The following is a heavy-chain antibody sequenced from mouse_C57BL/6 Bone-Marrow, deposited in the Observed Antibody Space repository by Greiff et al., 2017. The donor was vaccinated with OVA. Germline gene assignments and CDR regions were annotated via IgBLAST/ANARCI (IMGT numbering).Heavy chain of an antibody. V-gene: IGHV1-59*01. Sequence: QVQLKQPGAELVRPGTSVKLSCKASGYTFTSYWMHWVKQRPGQGLEWIGVIDPSDSYTNYNQKFKGKATLTVDTSSSTAYMQLSSLTSEDSAVYYCARSGWGAMDYWGQGTSVTVSS. CDR1: GYTFTSYW. D-gene: IGHD1-1*02. CDR2: IDPSDSYT. J-gene: IGHJ4*01. CDR3: ARSGWGAMDY.